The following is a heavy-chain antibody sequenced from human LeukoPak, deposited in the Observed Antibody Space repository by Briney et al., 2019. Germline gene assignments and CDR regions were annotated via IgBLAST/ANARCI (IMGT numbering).Heavy chain of an antibody. CDR2: IYHSGST. Sequence: SETLSLTCTVSGYSISSGYYWGWIRPPPGKGLEWIGSIYHSGSTYYNPSLKSRVTISVDTSKNQFSLKLSSVTAADTAVYYCARDVRLGVVAATRFYYYYYMDVWGKGTTVTISS. CDR3: ARDVRLGVVAATRFYYYYYMDV. J-gene: IGHJ6*03. V-gene: IGHV4-38-2*02. CDR1: GYSISSGYY. D-gene: IGHD2-15*01.